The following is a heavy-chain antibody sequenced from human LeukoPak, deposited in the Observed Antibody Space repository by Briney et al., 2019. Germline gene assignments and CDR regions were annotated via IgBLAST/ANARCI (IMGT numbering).Heavy chain of an antibody. J-gene: IGHJ5*02. V-gene: IGHV5-51*01. D-gene: IGHD3-22*01. CDR2: IYPGDSNT. CDR1: GYSFTNYW. Sequence: GESLKISCKGSGYSFTNYWIGWVRQMPGKGLEWMGVIYPGDSNTRYSPSFQGQVTISADKSISTAYLQWSSLKASDTAMYYCARQDTYYYDSSGYSNWFDPWGQGTLVTVSS. CDR3: ARQDTYYYDSSGYSNWFDP.